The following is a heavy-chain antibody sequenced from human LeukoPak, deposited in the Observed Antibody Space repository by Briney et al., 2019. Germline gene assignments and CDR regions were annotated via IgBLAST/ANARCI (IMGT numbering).Heavy chain of an antibody. CDR3: ARRAGAYSHPYDY. J-gene: IGHJ4*02. V-gene: IGHV3-53*01. D-gene: IGHD4/OR15-4a*01. CDR2: IYSDNT. Sequence: GGSLRLSCTVSGFTVSSNSMSWVRRAPGKGLEWVSFIYSDNTHYSDSVKGRFTISRDNSKNTLYLQMNSLRAEDTAVYYCARRAGAYSHPYDYWGQGTLVTVFS. CDR1: GFTVSSNS.